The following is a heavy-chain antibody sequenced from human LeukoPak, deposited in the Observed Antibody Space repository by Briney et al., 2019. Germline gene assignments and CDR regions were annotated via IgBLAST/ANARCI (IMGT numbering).Heavy chain of an antibody. CDR2: IYYSGST. CDR3: ARRRARHDYGDYV. J-gene: IGHJ4*02. Sequence: PSEXLSLTCTVSGGSISSSSYYWGWSRQPPGRGREGIGSIYYSGSTYYNPSRKSRVTISVDTSKKQFSLKRRAMAAADTAVYYCARRRARHDYGDYVWGQGTLVTVSS. CDR1: GGSISSSSYY. D-gene: IGHD4-17*01. V-gene: IGHV4-39*01.